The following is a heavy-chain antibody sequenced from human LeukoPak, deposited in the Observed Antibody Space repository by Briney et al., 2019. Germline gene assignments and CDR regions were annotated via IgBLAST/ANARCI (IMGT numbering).Heavy chain of an antibody. J-gene: IGHJ1*01. CDR3: ARLAGSWYIQH. CDR1: GGSFSGYY. CDR2: INHSGST. D-gene: IGHD6-13*01. V-gene: IGHV4-34*01. Sequence: SETLSLTCAVYGGSFSGYYWSWIRQPPGKGLEWIGEINHSGSTSYNPSLKSRVTISVDTSKNQFSLKLSSVTAADTAVYYCARLAGSWYIQHWGQGTLVTVSS.